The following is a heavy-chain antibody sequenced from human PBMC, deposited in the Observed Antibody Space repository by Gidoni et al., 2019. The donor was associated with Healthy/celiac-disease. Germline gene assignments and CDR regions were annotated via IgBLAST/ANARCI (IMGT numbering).Heavy chain of an antibody. D-gene: IGHD6-19*01. J-gene: IGHJ4*02. CDR2: ISSSSSTI. V-gene: IGHV3-48*04. CDR1: GFTFSSYS. Sequence: EVQLVESGGGLVPPGGSLRLSCAASGFTFSSYSMNWVRQAPGKGLEWVSYISSSSSTIYYADSVKGRFTISRDNAKNSLYLQMNSLRAEDTAVYYCARDLYSSGWYMGDYFDYWGQGTLVTVSS. CDR3: ARDLYSSGWYMGDYFDY.